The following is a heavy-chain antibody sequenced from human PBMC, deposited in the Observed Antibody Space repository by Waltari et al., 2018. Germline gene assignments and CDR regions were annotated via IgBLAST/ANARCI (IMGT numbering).Heavy chain of an antibody. CDR3: ASMEYYYDSSGYFDY. J-gene: IGHJ4*02. CDR2: IYYSGST. Sequence: QVQLQESGPGLVPPSEPLSPPCTVSGGATSSSYWSWPRQPPGKGLEWIGYIYYSGSTNYNPSLKSRVTISVDTTKNQFSLKRSSVTAADTAVYYWASMEYYYDSSGYFDYWGQGTLVTVSS. V-gene: IGHV4-59*01. D-gene: IGHD3-22*01. CDR1: GGATSSSY.